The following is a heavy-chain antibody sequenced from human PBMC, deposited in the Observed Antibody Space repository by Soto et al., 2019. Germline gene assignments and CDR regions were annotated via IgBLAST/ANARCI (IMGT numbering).Heavy chain of an antibody. J-gene: IGHJ4*02. V-gene: IGHV4-30-4*01. CDR3: ARDLGY. Sequence: SETLSLTCSVSRAFINSGGFYYSWIRQPPGKGLEWLGYIFYSGFTYYNPSLRSRVIISVDTSKNQISLKVRSVTAEDTAVYYCARDLGYWGQGTLVTVSS. D-gene: IGHD7-27*01. CDR1: RAFINSGGFY. CDR2: IFYSGFT.